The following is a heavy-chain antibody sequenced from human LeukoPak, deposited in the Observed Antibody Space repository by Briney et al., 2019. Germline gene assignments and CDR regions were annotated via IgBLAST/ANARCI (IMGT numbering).Heavy chain of an antibody. Sequence: PGGSLRLSCAASGFTFSSYAMHWVRQAPGKGLEWVAVISYDGSNKYYADSVKGRFTISRDNSKNTLYLQMNSLRAEDTAVYYCAIVPAVAGMNFDYWGQGTLVTVSS. V-gene: IGHV3-30-3*01. CDR3: AIVPAVAGMNFDY. D-gene: IGHD6-19*01. J-gene: IGHJ4*02. CDR2: ISYDGSNK. CDR1: GFTFSSYA.